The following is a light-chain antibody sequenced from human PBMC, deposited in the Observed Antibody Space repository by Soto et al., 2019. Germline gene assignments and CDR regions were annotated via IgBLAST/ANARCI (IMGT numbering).Light chain of an antibody. CDR1: QAIGND. J-gene: IGKJ1*01. CDR2: GAS. V-gene: IGKV1-17*01. Sequence: DIQMTQSPSSLSASIGDRVTITCRASQAIGNDLGWYQQKPGRAPKRLIYGASRLQSGVPSRISGSGSGTEFTLAISSLQPEDFATYYCQKYNSAPWTFGQGTKVEIK. CDR3: QKYNSAPWT.